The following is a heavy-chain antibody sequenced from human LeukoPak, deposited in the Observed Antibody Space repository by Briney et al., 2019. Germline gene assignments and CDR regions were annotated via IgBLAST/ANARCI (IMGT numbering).Heavy chain of an antibody. D-gene: IGHD3-9*01. CDR1: GGTFSSYA. CDR2: INPNSGGT. CDR3: ATATYYDNLTGYYAIDY. Sequence: GASVKVSCKASGGTFSSYAISWVRQAPGQGLEWMGWINPNSGGTNYAQKFQGRVTMTRDTSISTAYMELSRLRSDDTAVYYCATATYYDNLTGYYAIDYWGQGTLVTVSS. V-gene: IGHV1-2*02. J-gene: IGHJ4*02.